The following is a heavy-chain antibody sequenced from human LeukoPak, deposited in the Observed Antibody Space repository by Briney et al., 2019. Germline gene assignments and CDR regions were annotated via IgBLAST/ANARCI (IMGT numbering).Heavy chain of an antibody. J-gene: IGHJ5*02. V-gene: IGHV4-4*07. D-gene: IGHD3-10*01. CDR3: AREQSMVRGAGWFDP. Sequence: RASETLSLTCTVSGGSISSYYWSWIRQPAGKGLEWIGRIYTSGSTNYNPSLKSRVTISVDTSKNQFSLKLSSVTAADTAVYYCAREQSMVRGAGWFDPWGQGTLVTVSS. CDR1: GGSISSYY. CDR2: IYTSGST.